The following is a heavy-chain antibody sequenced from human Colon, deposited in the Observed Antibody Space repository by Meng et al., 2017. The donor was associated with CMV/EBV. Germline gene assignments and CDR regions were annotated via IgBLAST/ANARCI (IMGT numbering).Heavy chain of an antibody. Sequence: GGSLRLSCAASGFTFSSYGMYWVRQAPGKGLEWVAVIWYDGSNKYYADSVKGRFTISRDNSKNTLYLQMNSLRAEDTAVYYCAKDRSSTIDYWGQGTLVTVSS. V-gene: IGHV3-33*06. J-gene: IGHJ4*02. D-gene: IGHD5-24*01. CDR2: IWYDGSNK. CDR3: AKDRSSTIDY. CDR1: GFTFSSYG.